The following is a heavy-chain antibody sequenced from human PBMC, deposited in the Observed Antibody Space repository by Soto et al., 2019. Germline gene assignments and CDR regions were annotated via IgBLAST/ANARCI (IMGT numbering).Heavy chain of an antibody. D-gene: IGHD3-10*01. Sequence: PSETLSLTCGVSGYSISRGYYWDWIRQPPGKGLEWIGRIYHSGTTSYNPSLKSRVTISVDTSKNQFYLKVNSVTAADTAVYYCARSSLRGVFGPSGQGTLVTVSS. CDR2: IYHSGTT. V-gene: IGHV4-38-2*01. CDR3: ARSSLRGVFGP. J-gene: IGHJ5*02. CDR1: GYSISRGYY.